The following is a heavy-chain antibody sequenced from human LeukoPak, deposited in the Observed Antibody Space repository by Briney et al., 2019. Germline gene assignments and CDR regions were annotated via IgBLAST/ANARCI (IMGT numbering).Heavy chain of an antibody. D-gene: IGHD3-3*01. CDR3: ARAKITMFGVVIISYYFDY. J-gene: IGHJ4*02. V-gene: IGHV3-20*04. CDR2: INWNGGST. CDR1: GFTFDDYG. Sequence: PGGSLRLSCAASGFTFDDYGMSWVRQAPGKGLEWVSGINWNGGSTGYADSVKGRFTISRDNAKNSLYLQMNSLRAEDTALYYCARAKITMFGVVIISYYFDYWGQGTLVTVSS.